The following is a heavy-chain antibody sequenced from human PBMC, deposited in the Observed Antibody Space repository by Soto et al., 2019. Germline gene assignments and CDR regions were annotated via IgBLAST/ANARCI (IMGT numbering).Heavy chain of an antibody. J-gene: IGHJ4*02. CDR3: ARYCSGGSCYGIDY. D-gene: IGHD2-15*01. CDR1: GFTVSSNY. V-gene: IGHV3-53*01. CDR2: IYSGGST. Sequence: EVQLVESGGGLIQPGGSLRLSCAASGFTVSSNYMSWVRQAPGKGLAWVSVIYSGGSTYYADSVKGRFTISRDNSKNTLYLQMNSLRAEDTAVYYCARYCSGGSCYGIDYWGQGTLVTVSS.